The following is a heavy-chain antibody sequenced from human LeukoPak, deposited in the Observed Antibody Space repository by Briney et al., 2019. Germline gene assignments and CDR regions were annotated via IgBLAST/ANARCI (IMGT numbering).Heavy chain of an antibody. CDR1: GYSIRSGYY. V-gene: IGHV4-38-2*01. CDR3: ARALRYFDWLSWFDP. CDR2: IYHSGST. J-gene: IGHJ5*02. D-gene: IGHD3-9*01. Sequence: SETLSLTCAVSGYSIRSGYYWGWIRQPPGKGLEWIGSIYHSGSTYYNSSLKNRVTISVDTSKNQFSLKLSSVTAADTAVYYCARALRYFDWLSWFDPWGQGTLVTVSS.